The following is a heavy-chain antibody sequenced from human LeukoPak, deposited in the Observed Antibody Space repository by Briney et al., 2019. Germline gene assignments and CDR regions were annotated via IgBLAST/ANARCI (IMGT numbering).Heavy chain of an antibody. V-gene: IGHV3-7*01. Sequence: PGGSLRLSCAASGFTFSSYWMSWVRQAPGKGLEWVANIKQDGSEKYYVDSVKGRFTISRDNAKNSLYLQMNSLRAEDTAVYYCARVAGDIVVVPAASDYWGQGTLVTVSS. CDR3: ARVAGDIVVVPAASDY. CDR2: IKQDGSEK. D-gene: IGHD2-2*01. J-gene: IGHJ4*02. CDR1: GFTFSSYW.